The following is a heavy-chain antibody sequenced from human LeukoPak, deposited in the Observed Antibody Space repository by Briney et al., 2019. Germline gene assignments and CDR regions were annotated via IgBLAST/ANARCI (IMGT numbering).Heavy chain of an antibody. Sequence: PGGSLRLSCAASGFTFSSYWMSWVRQAPGKGLEWVANIKRDGSEKYYVDSVKGRFTISRDNAKNSLYLQMNSLRAEDTAVYYCSREKSTVLTPGVDYWGQGTLVTVSS. J-gene: IGHJ4*02. D-gene: IGHD4-23*01. CDR3: SREKSTVLTPGVDY. V-gene: IGHV3-7*01. CDR2: IKRDGSEK. CDR1: GFTFSSYW.